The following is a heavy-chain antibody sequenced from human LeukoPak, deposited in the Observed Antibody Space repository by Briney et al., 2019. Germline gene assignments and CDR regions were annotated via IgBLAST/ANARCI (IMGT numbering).Heavy chain of an antibody. D-gene: IGHD3-16*01. CDR2: IWYDGSNE. CDR1: GFTFSSYG. CDR3: AKALGGNYYYYMDV. V-gene: IGHV3-33*06. J-gene: IGHJ6*03. Sequence: GGSLRLSCAASGFTFSSYGMHWVRQAPGMGLEWVAVIWYDGSNEYYADSVKGPFTISRDNSKNTLYLQMNSLRAEDTAVYYCAKALGGNYYYYMDVWGKGTTVTVSS.